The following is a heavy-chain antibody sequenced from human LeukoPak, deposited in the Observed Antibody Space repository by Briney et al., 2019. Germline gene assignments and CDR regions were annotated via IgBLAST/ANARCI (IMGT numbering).Heavy chain of an antibody. J-gene: IGHJ4*02. CDR1: RFTLRSHW. CDR2: INTDGRST. Sequence: GGSLRLSCAVSRFTLRSHWMHWVRQAPGKGLVWVSRINTDGRSTSYADSVKGRLTISRDNAKNTLFLQMNSLRAEDTAVYYCARDLYAGATAFDYWGQGTLVTVSS. D-gene: IGHD1-26*01. CDR3: ARDLYAGATAFDY. V-gene: IGHV3-74*01.